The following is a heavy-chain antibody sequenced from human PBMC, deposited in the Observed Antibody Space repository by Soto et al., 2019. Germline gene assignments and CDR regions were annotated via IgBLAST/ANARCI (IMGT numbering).Heavy chain of an antibody. CDR2: ISAYNGNT. CDR3: ARDKGRESYYYGMDV. Sequence: ASVTVSCQASGYTFTSYGISWVRQAPGQGLEWMGWISAYNGNTNYAQKLQGRVTMTTDTSTSTAYMELRSLRSDDTAVYYCARDKGRESYYYGMDVWGQGTTVTVSS. J-gene: IGHJ6*02. V-gene: IGHV1-18*01. D-gene: IGHD3-10*01. CDR1: GYTFTSYG.